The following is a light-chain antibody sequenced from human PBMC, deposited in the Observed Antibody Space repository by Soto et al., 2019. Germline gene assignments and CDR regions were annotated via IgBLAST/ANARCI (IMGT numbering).Light chain of an antibody. CDR2: LNSDGSH. J-gene: IGLJ2*01. CDR1: SEHSTFA. CDR3: QTWGTGIRV. Sequence: QLVLTQSPSASASLGASVKLTCTLSSEHSTFAIAWHQQQPEKAPRYLMKLNSDGSHTKGDGIPNRFSGSSSGAERYLTISSLQSEDEADYYCQTWGTGIRVFGGGTKVTVL. V-gene: IGLV4-69*01.